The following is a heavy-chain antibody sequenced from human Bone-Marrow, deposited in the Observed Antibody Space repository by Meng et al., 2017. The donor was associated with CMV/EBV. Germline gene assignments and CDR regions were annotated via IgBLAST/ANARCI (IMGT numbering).Heavy chain of an antibody. J-gene: IGHJ5*02. CDR3: ARDGIVVVVAASYWCDP. D-gene: IGHD2-15*01. CDR2: ISYDGSNK. V-gene: IGHV3-30*04. Sequence: GESLKISCAASGFTFSSYAMHWVRQAPGKGLEWVAVISYDGSNKYYADSVKGRFTISRDNSKNTLYLQMNSLRAEDTAVYYCARDGIVVVVAASYWCDPWGQGNLVNFAS. CDR1: GFTFSSYA.